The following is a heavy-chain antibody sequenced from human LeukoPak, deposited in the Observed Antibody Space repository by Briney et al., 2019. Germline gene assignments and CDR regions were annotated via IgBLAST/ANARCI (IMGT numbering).Heavy chain of an antibody. Sequence: SVKVSCKASGGTFSSYAISWVRQAPGQGLEWMGGIIPIFGTANYAQKFQGRVTITADESTSTAYMELSSLRSEDTAVYYCAREPVLLRDYYYHMDVWGKGTTVTVSS. J-gene: IGHJ6*03. V-gene: IGHV1-69*13. CDR2: IIPIFGTA. CDR1: GGTFSSYA. D-gene: IGHD2-15*01. CDR3: AREPVLLRDYYYHMDV.